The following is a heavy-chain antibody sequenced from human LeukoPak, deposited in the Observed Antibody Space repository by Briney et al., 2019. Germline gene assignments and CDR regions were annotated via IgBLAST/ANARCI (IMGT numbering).Heavy chain of an antibody. CDR2: ISSSSSYI. V-gene: IGHV3-21*01. CDR3: ARDHMAMAYYYYYGMDV. J-gene: IGHJ6*02. Sequence: GGSLRLSCAASGFTFSSYSMNWVRQAPGKGLEWVSSISSSSSYIYYADSVKGRFTISRDNAKNSLYLQMNSLRAEDTAVYYCARDHMAMAYYYYYGMDVWGQGTTVTVPS. D-gene: IGHD5-18*01. CDR1: GFTFSSYS.